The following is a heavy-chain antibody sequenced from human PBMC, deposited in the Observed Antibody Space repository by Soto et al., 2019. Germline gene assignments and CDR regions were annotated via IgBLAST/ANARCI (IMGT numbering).Heavy chain of an antibody. V-gene: IGHV1-18*01. Sequence: ASVKVSCKASGYTFTSYGISWVRQAPGQGLEWMGWISAYNGNTNYAQKLQGRVTMTTDTSTSTAYMELRSLRSDDTAVYYCARSHKYYYDSSRKVDYWGQGTLVTVSS. D-gene: IGHD3-22*01. CDR2: ISAYNGNT. CDR1: GYTFTSYG. CDR3: ARSHKYYYDSSRKVDY. J-gene: IGHJ4*02.